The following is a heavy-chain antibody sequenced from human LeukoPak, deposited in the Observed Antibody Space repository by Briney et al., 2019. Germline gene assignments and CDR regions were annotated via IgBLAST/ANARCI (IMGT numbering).Heavy chain of an antibody. V-gene: IGHV5-51*01. J-gene: IGHJ3*02. Sequence: GESLKISCKGSGYSFSTHWIGWVRQMPGKGLEWMGIIYPGDSDTRYSPSFQGQVTISADKSISTAYLQWSSLKASDTAMYYCARAQQPRDAFDIWGQGTMVTVSS. CDR3: ARAQQPRDAFDI. CDR1: GYSFSTHW. D-gene: IGHD6-13*01. CDR2: IYPGDSDT.